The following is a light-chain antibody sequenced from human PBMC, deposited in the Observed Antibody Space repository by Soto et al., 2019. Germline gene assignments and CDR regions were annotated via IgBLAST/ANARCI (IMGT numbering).Light chain of an antibody. J-gene: IGLJ2*01. CDR1: DSNIGADFD. CDR2: DNT. V-gene: IGLV1-40*03. Sequence: QSILTQPPSASAAPGQRVTISCTGSDSNIGADFDVHWYQHLPGTAPKLLIFDNTNRASGVPDRFSGSKSGASASLAISGLQSEDEADYYCHSYDGSLSGPVFGGGTKLTVL. CDR3: HSYDGSLSGPV.